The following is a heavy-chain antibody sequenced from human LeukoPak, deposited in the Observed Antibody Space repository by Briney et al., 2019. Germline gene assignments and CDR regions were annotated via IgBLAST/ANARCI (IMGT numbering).Heavy chain of an antibody. CDR1: GGSISSGDYY. J-gene: IGHJ3*02. Sequence: SQTLSLTCTVSGGSISSGDYYWSWIRQPPGKGLEWIGYIYYSGSTYYNPSLKSRVTMSVDTSKNQFSLKLSSVTAADTAVYFCARDMAAAAFDIWGHGTMVTVSS. V-gene: IGHV4-30-4*01. D-gene: IGHD6-13*01. CDR3: ARDMAAAAFDI. CDR2: IYYSGST.